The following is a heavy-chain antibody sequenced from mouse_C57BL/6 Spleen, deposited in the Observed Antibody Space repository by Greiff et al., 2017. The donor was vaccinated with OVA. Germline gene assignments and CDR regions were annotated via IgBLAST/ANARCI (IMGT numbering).Heavy chain of an antibody. CDR1: GYTFTDYY. D-gene: IGHD1-1*01. Sequence: EVQLQQSGPVLVKPGASVKMSCKASGYTFTDYYMNWVKQSHGKSLEWIGVINPYNGGTSYNQKFKGKATLTVDKSSSTAYMELNSLTSEDSAVYYCARSGSSSHWYFDVWGTGTTVTVSS. V-gene: IGHV1-19*01. CDR3: ARSGSSSHWYFDV. CDR2: INPYNGGT. J-gene: IGHJ1*03.